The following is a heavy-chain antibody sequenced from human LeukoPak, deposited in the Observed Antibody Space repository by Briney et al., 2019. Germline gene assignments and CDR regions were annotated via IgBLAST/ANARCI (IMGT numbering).Heavy chain of an antibody. CDR3: AGAGTYDSSGSYYMDV. V-gene: IGHV4-4*02. Sequence: SGTLSLTCAVSGGSISSSNWWSWVRQPPGKGLEWIGEIYHSGSTNYNPSLKSRVTISVDTSKNQFSLKLSSVTAADTAVYYCAGAGTYDSSGSYYMDVWGKGTTVTVSS. CDR2: IYHSGST. J-gene: IGHJ6*03. D-gene: IGHD3-22*01. CDR1: GGSISSSNW.